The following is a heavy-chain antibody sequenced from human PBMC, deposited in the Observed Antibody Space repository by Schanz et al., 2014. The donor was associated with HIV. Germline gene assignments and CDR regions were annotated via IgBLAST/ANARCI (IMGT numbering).Heavy chain of an antibody. D-gene: IGHD1-1*01. J-gene: IGHJ4*02. V-gene: IGHV3-23*01. Sequence: EVQLLESGGGLVQPGGSLRLSCAASRFTFSSYAMSWVRQAPGKGLEWVSLISGSRGHTYYADSVKGRFTISRDNSKSTLYLQMNSLRAEDTAMYYCASSRPMGLEIDFWGQGTLVTVSS. CDR3: ASSRPMGLEIDF. CDR2: ISGSRGHT. CDR1: RFTFSSYA.